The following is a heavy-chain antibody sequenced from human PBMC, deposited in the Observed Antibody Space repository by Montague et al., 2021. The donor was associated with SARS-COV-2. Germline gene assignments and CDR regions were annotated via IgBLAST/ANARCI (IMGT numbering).Heavy chain of an antibody. Sequence: PALVKPTQTLTLTCTFSGFSLNTSGMCVSWIRQPPGKALEWLALIDWDEDQYYSTSLKTRLTISKDTSKNQVVLRMTNMDPIDTATYYCARSYGDYRDSYFDYWGQGTLVTVSS. CDR2: IDWDEDQ. V-gene: IGHV2-70*01. CDR1: GFSLNTSGMC. J-gene: IGHJ4*02. CDR3: ARSYGDYRDSYFDY. D-gene: IGHD4-17*01.